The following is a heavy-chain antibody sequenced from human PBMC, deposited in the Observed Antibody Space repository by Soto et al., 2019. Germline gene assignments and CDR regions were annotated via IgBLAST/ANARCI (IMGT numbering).Heavy chain of an antibody. CDR3: AKEKISTSCCNWFDP. D-gene: IGHD2-2*01. CDR2: INSDGSST. J-gene: IGHJ5*02. V-gene: IGHV3-74*01. CDR1: GFTFSNYW. Sequence: GGSLRLSCAASGFTFSNYWMQWVRQAPGKGLVWVSRINSDGSSTSYADSVKGRFTISRDNAKNTLYLQMNSLRAEDTAVYYCAKEKISTSCCNWFDPWGQGTLVTVSS.